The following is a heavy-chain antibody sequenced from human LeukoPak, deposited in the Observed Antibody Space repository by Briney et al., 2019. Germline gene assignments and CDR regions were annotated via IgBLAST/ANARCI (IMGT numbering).Heavy chain of an antibody. Sequence: PGGSLRLSCAASGFTFSSYSMNWVRQAPGKGLEWVSSISSSSSYIYYADSVKGRFTISRDNAKNSLYLQMNSLRAEDTAVYYCARALLSYSSDLGPFDPWGQGTLVTVSS. CDR3: ARALLSYSSDLGPFDP. D-gene: IGHD6-19*01. CDR1: GFTFSSYS. V-gene: IGHV3-21*01. J-gene: IGHJ5*02. CDR2: ISSSSSYI.